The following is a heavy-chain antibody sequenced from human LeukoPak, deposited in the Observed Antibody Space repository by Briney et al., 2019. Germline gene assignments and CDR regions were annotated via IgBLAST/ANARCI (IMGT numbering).Heavy chain of an antibody. CDR3: ARDNEYCTGGTCRLDY. CDR2: ISGSTSYT. CDR1: GFTFSDYY. V-gene: IGHV3-11*06. D-gene: IGHD2-15*01. J-gene: IGHJ4*02. Sequence: GGSLRLSCAASGFTFSDYYMSWIRQAPGKGLEWVSYISGSTSYTNYADSVKGRFTISRDNAKNSLYLQMNSLRAEDTAVYYCARDNEYCTGGTCRLDYWGQGALVTVSS.